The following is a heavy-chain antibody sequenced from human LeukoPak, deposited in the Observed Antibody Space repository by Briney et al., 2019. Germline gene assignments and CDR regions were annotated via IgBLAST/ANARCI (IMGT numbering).Heavy chain of an antibody. V-gene: IGHV5-51*01. D-gene: IGHD2-2*01. CDR2: IYPGDSDT. CDR1: GYGFTNYW. J-gene: IGHJ5*02. Sequence: GESLKISCKGSGYGFTNYWIGWVRQMPGKGLEWMGMIYPGDSDTRYSPSFQGQVTFSADKSISTAYLQWSSLKASDTAMYYCARGGYQTWFDPWGQGTLVTVSS. CDR3: ARGGYQTWFDP.